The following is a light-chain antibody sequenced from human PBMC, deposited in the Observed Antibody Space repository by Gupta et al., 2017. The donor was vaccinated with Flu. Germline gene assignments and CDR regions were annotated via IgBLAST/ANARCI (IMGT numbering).Light chain of an antibody. V-gene: IGKV1-39*01. CDR2: GAS. CDR1: QTVSIS. Sequence: SVGDRVVITCRASQTVSISLNWYQQKPGQAPKLRIYGASSVQSGVPSRFSGRGSGKDFTLTISSLQPEDWAVYYCQQTYSSLYTVRQENKVE. CDR3: QQTYSSLYT. J-gene: IGKJ2*01.